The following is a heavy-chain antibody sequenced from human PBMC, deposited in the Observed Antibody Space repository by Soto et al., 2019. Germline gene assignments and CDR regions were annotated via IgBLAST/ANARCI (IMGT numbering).Heavy chain of an antibody. J-gene: IGHJ6*02. V-gene: IGHV1-2*02. CDR1: GYTFTGYY. D-gene: IGHD1-26*01. CDR3: AKGGAIVAAGTRVYLYNAMDV. Sequence: VASVKVSCKASGYTFTGYYVHWVRQAPGQGLEWMGWINPNSGDTYLAQRFQGRVTMNRDTSIGTAYMELRGLTSDDTAEYYCAKGGAIVAAGTRVYLYNAMDVWGQATTVTVSS. CDR2: INPNSGDT.